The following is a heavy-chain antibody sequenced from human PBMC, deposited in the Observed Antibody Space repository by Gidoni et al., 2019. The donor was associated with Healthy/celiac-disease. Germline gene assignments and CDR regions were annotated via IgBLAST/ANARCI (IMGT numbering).Heavy chain of an antibody. CDR2: ISGGGSST. Sequence: EVQLLESGGGLVQPGGSLRLSCAASGFTFSNYAMIWGRQAPGKGLEWVSGISGGGSSTYYADSVKGRFTISRDNSKNTLYLQMNSLRAEDTAVFYCAKSGGYDYDDGGMDVWGQGTTVTVSS. CDR3: AKSGGYDYDDGGMDV. V-gene: IGHV3-23*01. D-gene: IGHD5-12*01. CDR1: GFTFSNYA. J-gene: IGHJ6*02.